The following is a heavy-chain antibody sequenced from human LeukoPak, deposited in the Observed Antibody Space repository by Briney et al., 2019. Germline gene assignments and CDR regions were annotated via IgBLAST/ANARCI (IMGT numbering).Heavy chain of an antibody. V-gene: IGHV3-23*01. Sequence: PGGSLRLSCAASGFTFSNYAMSWVRQAPGKGLEWVSAISGSGGSTYYADSVKGRFTISRDNSKNTLYLQMNSLRAEDTAVYYCAKSYYSSGWYGAFDIWGQGTMVTVSS. CDR2: ISGSGGST. J-gene: IGHJ3*02. D-gene: IGHD6-19*01. CDR1: GFTFSNYA. CDR3: AKSYYSSGWYGAFDI.